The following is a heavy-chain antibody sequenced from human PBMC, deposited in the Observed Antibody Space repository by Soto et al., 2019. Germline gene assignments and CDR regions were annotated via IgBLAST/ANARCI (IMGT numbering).Heavy chain of an antibody. Sequence: ASVKVSCKASGYTFTIYGISWVLQAPGQGLEWMGWISAYNGNTNYAQKLQGRVTMTTDTSTSTAYMELRSLRSDDTAVYYCARESQQQRKSLEFDYWGQGTLVTVSS. J-gene: IGHJ4*02. CDR3: ARESQQQRKSLEFDY. CDR2: ISAYNGNT. D-gene: IGHD6-13*01. V-gene: IGHV1-18*01. CDR1: GYTFTIYG.